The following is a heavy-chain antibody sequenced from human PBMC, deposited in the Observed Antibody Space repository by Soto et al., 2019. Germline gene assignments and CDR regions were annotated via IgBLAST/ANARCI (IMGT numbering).Heavy chain of an antibody. CDR3: VKDHCGGDCYSNPYFDY. Sequence: GGSLRLSCAASGFTFSTYGIHWVRQAPGKGLEWLAVIWYDGSKKYYADSVQGRFTISRDNSKNTGYLQMNSLRAEDTAVYYCVKDHCGGDCYSNPYFDYWGQGTLVTVSS. CDR2: IWYDGSKK. D-gene: IGHD2-21*02. V-gene: IGHV3-33*06. J-gene: IGHJ4*02. CDR1: GFTFSTYG.